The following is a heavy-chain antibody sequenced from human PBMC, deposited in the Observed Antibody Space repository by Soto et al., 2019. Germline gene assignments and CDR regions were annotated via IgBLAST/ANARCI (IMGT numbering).Heavy chain of an antibody. V-gene: IGHV3-21*01. D-gene: IGHD2-15*01. CDR3: ARDASLVDS. CDR1: GFTFSDYS. Sequence: EVQLVESGGGLVKPGGSLRLSCAASGFTFSDYSMTWVRQAPGKGLEWVSSISSTSIYIFYADSVKGRFTISRDNAKNSLYLQMKSRRAEDTAVYYWARDASLVDSWGQGTLVVVSS. J-gene: IGHJ4*02. CDR2: ISSTSIYI.